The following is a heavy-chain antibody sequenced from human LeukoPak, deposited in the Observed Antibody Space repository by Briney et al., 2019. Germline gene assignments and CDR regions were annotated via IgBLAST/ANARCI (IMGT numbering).Heavy chain of an antibody. CDR2: IWNDGSKS. D-gene: IGHD3-3*01. CDR1: GFTFSSYG. CDR3: ASFFGVVTPFDY. Sequence: GGSLRLSCAASGFTFSSYGMHWVRQAPGKGLEWVAVIWNDGSKSNYPDSVKGRFTISRDDSKNTLFLQMNSLRAEDTAVYYCASFFGVVTPFDYWGQGTLVTVSS. J-gene: IGHJ4*02. V-gene: IGHV3-33*01.